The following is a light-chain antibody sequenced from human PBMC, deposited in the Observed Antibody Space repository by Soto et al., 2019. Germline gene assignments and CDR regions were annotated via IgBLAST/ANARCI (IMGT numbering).Light chain of an antibody. Sequence: EIVLTQSPGTLSLSPGERATLSCRASQSVSSSYLAWYQQKPGQAPRLLIYGASSRATGIPDRFSGSGSGTDFTLTSSRLEPEDFAVYYCQQYRSSPPVTFGGGTKVDIK. V-gene: IGKV3-20*01. CDR2: GAS. CDR1: QSVSSSY. J-gene: IGKJ4*01. CDR3: QQYRSSPPVT.